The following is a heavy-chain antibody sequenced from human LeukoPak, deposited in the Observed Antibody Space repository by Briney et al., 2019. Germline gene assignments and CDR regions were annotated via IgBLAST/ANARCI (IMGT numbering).Heavy chain of an antibody. CDR3: ASSLGGYLLYFDY. CDR1: GLTFRSYA. D-gene: IGHD5-12*01. V-gene: IGHV3-30*04. J-gene: IGHJ4*02. CDR2: ISYDGSNK. Sequence: GGSLRLSCAASGLTFRSYAMQWVRQAPGKGLEWVAVISYDGSNKYYADSVKGRFTISRDNSKNTLYLQMNSLRAEGTAVYYCASSLGGYLLYFDYWGQGTLVTVSS.